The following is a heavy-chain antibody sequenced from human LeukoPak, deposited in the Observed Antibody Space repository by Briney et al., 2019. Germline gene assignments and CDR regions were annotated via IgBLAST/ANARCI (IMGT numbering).Heavy chain of an antibody. Sequence: GESPHIHCKCSGYSFTDYWISWVRQMPGKGLEWIGRIDPSDSYTNYRPSFQGHVTISADKSISTAYLQWSSLKASDTAMYYCARHLKRCRLFDYWGQGTLLTVSS. J-gene: IGHJ4*02. D-gene: IGHD2-2*01. CDR1: GYSFTDYW. CDR2: IDPSDSYT. CDR3: ARHLKRCRLFDY. V-gene: IGHV5-10-1*01.